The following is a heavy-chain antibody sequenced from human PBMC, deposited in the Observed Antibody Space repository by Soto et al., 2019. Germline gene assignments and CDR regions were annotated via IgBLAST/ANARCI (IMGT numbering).Heavy chain of an antibody. CDR1: GGSISSGYYY. CDR2: LFYGGTT. D-gene: IGHD2-21*02. Sequence: LQLQESGPGLVKPSETLSLTCTVSGGSISSGYYYWGWIRQPPGKGLEWIVSLFYGGTTYYNPSLKSRLTISVDTSKNHFSLNLNSVTAADTAVYYCGRHGGGDRNYFLDYWGQGILVTVSS. CDR3: GRHGGGDRNYFLDY. V-gene: IGHV4-39*01. J-gene: IGHJ4*02.